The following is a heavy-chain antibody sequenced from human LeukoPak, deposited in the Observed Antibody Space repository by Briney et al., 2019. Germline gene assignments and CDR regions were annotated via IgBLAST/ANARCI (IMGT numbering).Heavy chain of an antibody. CDR3: VRDLPNYYYYMDV. CDR2: IKQDGSEK. V-gene: IGHV3-7*01. CDR1: GFTFSSYW. J-gene: IGHJ6*03. Sequence: PGGSLRLSCAASGFTFSSYWMSWVRQAPGKGLEWVANIKQDGSEKYYVDSVKGRFTISRDNAKNSLYLQMNSLRAEDTAVYYCVRDLPNYYYYMDVWGKGTTVTVSS.